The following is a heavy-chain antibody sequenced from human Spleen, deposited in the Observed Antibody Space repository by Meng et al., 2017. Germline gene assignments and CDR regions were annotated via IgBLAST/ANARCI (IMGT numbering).Heavy chain of an antibody. D-gene: IGHD3-10*01. CDR1: GYTFTPYY. V-gene: IGHV1-2*06. CDR3: ARGTPGRSYSDY. J-gene: IGHJ4*02. Sequence: QVQLVQSGAAVKNPGASVQVSCKASGYTFTPYYIDCVRQAPGQGLEWMGRTNPNGGDRNYAQKFQGRVTMTRDTSISTAYMELRSLRTDETAVYYCARGTPGRSYSDYWCQGTLVTVSS. CDR2: TNPNGGDR.